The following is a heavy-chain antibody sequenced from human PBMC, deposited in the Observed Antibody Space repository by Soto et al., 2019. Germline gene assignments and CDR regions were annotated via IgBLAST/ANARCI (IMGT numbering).Heavy chain of an antibody. CDR2: IKRDGTEK. CDR3: VTGDHADY. J-gene: IGHJ4*02. V-gene: IGHV3-7*03. Sequence: EVQLVESGGALVRPGESLRLSCAASGITTSKYWMGWFRQAPGRGLEWVATIKRDGTEKYYMDSLKGRFTISRDNAINSLYLQMSRLRAEDTAVYFCVTGDHADYWGQGTLGTVSS. D-gene: IGHD2-15*01. CDR1: GITTSKYW.